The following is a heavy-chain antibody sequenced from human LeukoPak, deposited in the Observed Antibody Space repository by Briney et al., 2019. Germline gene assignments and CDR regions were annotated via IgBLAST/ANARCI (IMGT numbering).Heavy chain of an antibody. D-gene: IGHD3-22*01. CDR2: ISAYNGNT. Sequence: ASVKVSCKASGYTFTSYGISWVRQAPGQGLEWMGWISAYNGNTNYAQKHQGRVTMTTDTSTSTAYMELRSLRSDDTAVYYCARRDYYDSSGLIDYWGQGTLVTVSS. CDR3: ARRDYYDSSGLIDY. V-gene: IGHV1-18*01. J-gene: IGHJ4*02. CDR1: GYTFTSYG.